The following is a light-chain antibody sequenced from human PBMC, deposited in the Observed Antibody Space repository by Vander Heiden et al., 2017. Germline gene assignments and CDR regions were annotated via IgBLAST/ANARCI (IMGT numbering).Light chain of an antibody. CDR3: SSYTSSRTRV. V-gene: IGLV2-14*04. J-gene: IGLJ2*01. Sequence: GQSFTIYCTGSSSDVGGHNYVARYQQYSAKDLKLMISDVSNRPSGVSNRFSGSKSCNTASLTISGLQAEDEAEYYCSSYTSSRTRVFGGGTKLTVL. CDR2: DVS. CDR1: SSDVGGHNY.